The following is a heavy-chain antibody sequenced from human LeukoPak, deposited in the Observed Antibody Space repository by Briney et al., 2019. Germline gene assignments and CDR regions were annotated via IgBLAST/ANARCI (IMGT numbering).Heavy chain of an antibody. J-gene: IGHJ4*02. CDR3: ARGGRDGYSTFDY. V-gene: IGHV4-30-2*01. CDR2: IYHSGST. D-gene: IGHD5-24*01. Sequence: PSETPSLTCAVSGGSISSGGYSWSWIRQPPGKGLEWIGYIYHSGSTYYNPSLKSRVTISVDRSKNQFSLKLSSVTAADTAVYYCARGGRDGYSTFDYWGQGTLVTVSS. CDR1: GGSISSGGYS.